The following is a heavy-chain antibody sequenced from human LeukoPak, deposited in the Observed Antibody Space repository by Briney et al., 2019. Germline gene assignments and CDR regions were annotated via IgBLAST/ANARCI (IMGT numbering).Heavy chain of an antibody. CDR2: SYHSGST. CDR3: ARGLPATTVTSTNYYGMDV. D-gene: IGHD4-17*01. J-gene: IGHJ6*02. V-gene: IGHV4-30-2*01. Sequence: SQTLSLTCAVSGGSISSGGYSWSWIRQPPGKGLEWIGYSYHSGSTYYNPSLKSRVTISVDTSKNQFSLKLSSVTAADTAVYYCARGLPATTVTSTNYYGMDVWGQGTTVTVSS. CDR1: GGSISSGGYS.